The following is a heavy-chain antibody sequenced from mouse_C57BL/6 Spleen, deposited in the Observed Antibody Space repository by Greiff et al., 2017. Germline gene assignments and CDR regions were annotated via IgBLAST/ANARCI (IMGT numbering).Heavy chain of an antibody. CDR3: ARGTTVVPVVMDY. D-gene: IGHD1-1*01. CDR2: IDPSDSYP. J-gene: IGHJ4*01. CDR1: GYTFTSYW. Sequence: QVQLQQPGAELVKPGASVKLSCKASGYTFTSYWMQWVKQRPGQGLEWIGEIDPSDSYPNYNQKFKGKATLTVDTSSSTAYMQLSSLTSEDSAVYYCARGTTVVPVVMDYWGQGTSVTVSS. V-gene: IGHV1-50*01.